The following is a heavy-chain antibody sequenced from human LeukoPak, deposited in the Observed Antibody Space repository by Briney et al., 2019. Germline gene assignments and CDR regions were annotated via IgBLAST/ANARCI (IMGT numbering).Heavy chain of an antibody. CDR1: GYTFTGYY. V-gene: IGHV1-2*02. Sequence: ASVKVSCKASGYTFTGYYMHWVRQAPGQGLEWMGWIDPNRGGTNYAQKFQGRVTMTRDTSISTTYMELSRLTSDDTAVYYCAREVAKKDSSTRGGFDPWGQGTLVTVSS. D-gene: IGHD6-13*01. J-gene: IGHJ5*02. CDR2: IDPNRGGT. CDR3: AREVAKKDSSTRGGFDP.